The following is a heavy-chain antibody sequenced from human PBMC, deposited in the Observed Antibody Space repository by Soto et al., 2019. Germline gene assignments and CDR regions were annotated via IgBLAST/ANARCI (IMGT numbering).Heavy chain of an antibody. CDR2: ISSSGSPI. CDR3: ARSWGVYCTSTSCYTPWLDP. V-gene: IGHV3-48*03. CDR1: GFTFSSYE. Sequence: PGGSLRLSCTASGFTFSSYEINWVRQAPGKGLEWVSYISSSGSPIYYADSVKGRFTISRDNAKNSLYLQMNSLRAEDTAVYYCARSWGVYCTSTSCYTPWLDPWGQGTLVTVSS. J-gene: IGHJ5*02. D-gene: IGHD2-2*02.